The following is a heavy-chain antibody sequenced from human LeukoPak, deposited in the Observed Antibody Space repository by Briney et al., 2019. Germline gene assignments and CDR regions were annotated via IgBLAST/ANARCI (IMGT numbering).Heavy chain of an antibody. CDR2: IYYSGSA. Sequence: SETLSLTCSVSGGAIGSDGYYWNWIRQHPGKGLEWIGYIYYSGSASYNPSLKSRVTISVDTSKNQFSLRLSSVTAADTAVYYCARRSYYGFSGDSWGQGSLVTVCS. CDR1: GGAIGSDGYY. CDR3: ARRSYYGFSGDS. V-gene: IGHV4-31*03. J-gene: IGHJ4*02. D-gene: IGHD3-10*01.